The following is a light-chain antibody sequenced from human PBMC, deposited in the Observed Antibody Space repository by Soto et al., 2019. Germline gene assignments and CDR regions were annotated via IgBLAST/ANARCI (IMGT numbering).Light chain of an antibody. CDR2: DAS. Sequence: DIQMTQSPSTLSASVGDRVTITCRASQSISDWLAWFQQKPGKAPKVLIYDASTLESGVPSRFSGSGSGTEFTLTISILQPEDSATYYCQQHNSSPWTFGQGTKVDIK. J-gene: IGKJ1*01. CDR3: QQHNSSPWT. CDR1: QSISDW. V-gene: IGKV1-5*01.